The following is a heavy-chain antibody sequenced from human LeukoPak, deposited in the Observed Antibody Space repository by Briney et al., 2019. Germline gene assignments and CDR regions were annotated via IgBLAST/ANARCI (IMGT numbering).Heavy chain of an antibody. Sequence: ASVKVSCKASGGTSSSYAISWVRQAPGQGLEWMGGIIPIFGTANYAQKFQGRVTMTRDMSTSTDYMELSSLRSEDTAVYYCARDNSVEDTAWWFDPWGQGTLVTVSS. V-gene: IGHV1-69*05. CDR3: ARDNSVEDTAWWFDP. J-gene: IGHJ5*02. CDR2: IIPIFGTA. D-gene: IGHD4-23*01. CDR1: GGTSSSYA.